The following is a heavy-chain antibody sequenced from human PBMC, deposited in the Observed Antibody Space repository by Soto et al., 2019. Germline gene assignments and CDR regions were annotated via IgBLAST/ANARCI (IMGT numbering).Heavy chain of an antibody. V-gene: IGHV1-18*01. J-gene: IGHJ6*03. CDR1: GYTFTSYG. Sequence: GASVKVSCKASGYTFTSYGISWVRQAPGQGLEWMGWISAYNGNTNYAQKLQGRVTMTTDTSTSTAYMELRSLRSDDTAVYYCARVGYCIIPCCYHPHEYYYYYYMDVWGKGTTVTVSS. CDR3: ARVGYCIIPCCYHPHEYYYYYYMDV. CDR2: ISAYNGNT. D-gene: IGHD2-2*03.